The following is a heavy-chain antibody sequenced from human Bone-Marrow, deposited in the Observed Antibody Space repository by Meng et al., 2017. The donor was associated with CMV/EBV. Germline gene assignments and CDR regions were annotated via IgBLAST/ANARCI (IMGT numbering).Heavy chain of an antibody. CDR2: LKQDGSEK. CDR3: ARIAGSSGLGAFDI. V-gene: IGHV3-7*01. D-gene: IGHD1-26*01. CDR1: GFNFRTYW. J-gene: IGHJ3*02. Sequence: GVLKISCAASGFNFRTYWMSWVRQAPGKGLEWVANLKQDGSEKFYVDSVKGRFTMSRDNAKNSLYLQMNSLRAEDTALYYCARIAGSSGLGAFDIWGQGKMVTVSS.